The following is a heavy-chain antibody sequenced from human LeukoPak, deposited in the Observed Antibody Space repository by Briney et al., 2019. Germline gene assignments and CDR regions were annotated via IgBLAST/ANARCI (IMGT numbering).Heavy chain of an antibody. D-gene: IGHD2-8*02. CDR2: ISGGSTYI. V-gene: IGHV3-21*01. CDR3: ARDDVTTNGGVIAVSRLFDI. Sequence: PGGSLRLSCAASGFTFSDYWLDWVRQAPGKGLEWISSISGGSTYIYYADSVRGRFTISRDNAKNSVYLQMNSLRGEDTAVYYCARDDVTTNGGVIAVSRLFDIWGQGTMVTVSS. J-gene: IGHJ3*02. CDR1: GFTFSDYW.